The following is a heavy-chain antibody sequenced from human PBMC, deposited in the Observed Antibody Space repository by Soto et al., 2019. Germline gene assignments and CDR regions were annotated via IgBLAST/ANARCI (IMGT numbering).Heavy chain of an antibody. D-gene: IGHD1-26*01. CDR3: ARVPGPRGTDVYYYGMDV. J-gene: IGHJ6*02. Sequence: QVQLVQSGAEVKKPGSSVKVSCKASGGTFSSYAISWVRQAPGQGLEWMGGIIPIFGTANYAQKFQGRVTITADEATSTAYMELSSLRSEDTAVYYCARVPGPRGTDVYYYGMDVWGQGTTVTVSS. V-gene: IGHV1-69*12. CDR1: GGTFSSYA. CDR2: IIPIFGTA.